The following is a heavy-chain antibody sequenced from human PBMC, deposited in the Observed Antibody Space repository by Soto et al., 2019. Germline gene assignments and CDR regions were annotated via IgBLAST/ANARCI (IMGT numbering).Heavy chain of an antibody. D-gene: IGHD3-16*02. CDR2: ISYDGSNK. V-gene: IGHV3-30*18. J-gene: IGHJ6*03. Sequence: PGASLRLSCAASGFTFSSYGMHWVRQAPGKRLEWVAIISYDGSNKYYADSVKGRFTISRDNSKNTLYLQMNSLRAEDTAVYYCAKGSTYDYIWGSYRSPYYYYYMDVWGKGTTVTVSS. CDR1: GFTFSSYG. CDR3: AKGSTYDYIWGSYRSPYYYYYMDV.